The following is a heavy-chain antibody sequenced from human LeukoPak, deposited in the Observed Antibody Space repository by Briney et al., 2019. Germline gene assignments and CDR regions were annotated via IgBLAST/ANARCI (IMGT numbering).Heavy chain of an antibody. D-gene: IGHD3-22*01. CDR1: GFTFSSYS. Sequence: PGGSLRLSCAASGFTFSSYSMNWVRQAPGKGLEWVSSISSSSSSYIYYADSVKGRFTISRDNAKNSLYLQMNSLRAEDTAVYYCARDDSSGYYAYNFDYWGQGTLVTVSS. J-gene: IGHJ4*02. V-gene: IGHV3-21*01. CDR3: ARDDSSGYYAYNFDY. CDR2: ISSSSSSYI.